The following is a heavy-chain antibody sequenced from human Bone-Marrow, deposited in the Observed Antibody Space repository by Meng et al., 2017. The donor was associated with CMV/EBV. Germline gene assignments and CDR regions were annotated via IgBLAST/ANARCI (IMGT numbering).Heavy chain of an antibody. CDR2: MNPNSGNT. J-gene: IGHJ4*02. CDR3: ATGVADFEY. V-gene: IGHV1-8*01. CDR1: GYTFTSYD. D-gene: IGHD6-19*01. Sequence: QVRWGQSGAWVKKPGASVQVSCQASGYTFTSYDINSVRQAAGQGLEWMGWMNPNSGNTDYAQKFQGRVTMTRNISKSTAYMDLSSLRSEDTAVYYCATGVADFEYWGQGTLVTV.